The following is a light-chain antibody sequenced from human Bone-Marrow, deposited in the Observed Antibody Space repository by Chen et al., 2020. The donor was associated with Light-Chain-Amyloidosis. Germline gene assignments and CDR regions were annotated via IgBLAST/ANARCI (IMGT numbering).Light chain of an antibody. CDR2: GAS. J-gene: IGKJ1*01. V-gene: IGKV1-39*01. Sequence: DIQMTQSPSSLSASVGDRVTITCRANQNIDIHLSWYQQRPGKAPILLIYGASRLESGIPPRFSGSGSGTDFSLTISGLQPEDFATYYCQQSFSTPWTFGQGSKLDI. CDR3: QQSFSTPWT. CDR1: QNIDIH.